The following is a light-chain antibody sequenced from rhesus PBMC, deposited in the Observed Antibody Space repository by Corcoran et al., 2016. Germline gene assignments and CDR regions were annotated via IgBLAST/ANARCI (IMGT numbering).Light chain of an antibody. J-gene: IGKJ3*01. V-gene: IGKV1-33*02. Sequence: DIQMTQSPSSLSASVGDTVTITCQASQGITKFLAWYQQKPGRAPKLLIYDASTLKSGVPSRFSGSGSGTEFTLTISSLQPEDFATYYCQHHNSFPFTFGPGTKLDIK. CDR2: DAS. CDR3: QHHNSFPFT. CDR1: QGITKF.